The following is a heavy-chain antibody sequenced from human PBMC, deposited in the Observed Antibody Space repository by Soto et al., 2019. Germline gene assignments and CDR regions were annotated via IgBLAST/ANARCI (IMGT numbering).Heavy chain of an antibody. D-gene: IGHD6-13*01. CDR2: IYHSGST. V-gene: IGHV4-4*02. J-gene: IGHJ6*03. Sequence: QVQLQESGPGLVKPSGTLSLTCAVSSGSISSSNWWSWVRQPPGKGLEWIGEIYHSGSTNYNPFLKSRVTISVDKSKNQFSLKLSSVTAADTAVYYCARGIRYSSSYSYMEVWGKGTTVTVSS. CDR3: ARGIRYSSSYSYMEV. CDR1: SGSISSSNW.